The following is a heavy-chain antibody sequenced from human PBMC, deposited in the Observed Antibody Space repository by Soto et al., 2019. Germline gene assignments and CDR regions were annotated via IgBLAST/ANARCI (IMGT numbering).Heavy chain of an antibody. J-gene: IGHJ4*01. V-gene: IGHV4-59*01. CDR2: IYYSGIT. Sequence: SETLSLTCTVSGGSITSYLWSWIRQPPGKGLEWIGYIYYSGITNYNPSLESRVTISLDTSKSQFSLNLNSVTAADTAVYYCARFYDFWTGFRGHFDYWGHGTLVTAPQ. CDR3: ARFYDFWTGFRGHFDY. D-gene: IGHD3-3*01. CDR1: GGSITSYL.